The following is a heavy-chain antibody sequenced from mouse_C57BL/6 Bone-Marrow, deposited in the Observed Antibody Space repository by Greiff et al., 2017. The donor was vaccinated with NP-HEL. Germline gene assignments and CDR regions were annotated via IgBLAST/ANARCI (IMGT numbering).Heavy chain of an antibody. Sequence: EVKLVESGGGLVKPGGSLKLSCAASGFTFSDYGMHWVRQAPEKGLEWVAYISSGSSTISYADTVKGRFTISRDNAKNTLFLQMTSLRSEDTAMYYCARPDYYGSSYDYWGQGTTLTVSS. CDR1: GFTFSDYG. V-gene: IGHV5-17*01. J-gene: IGHJ2*01. CDR3: ARPDYYGSSYDY. D-gene: IGHD1-1*01. CDR2: ISSGSSTI.